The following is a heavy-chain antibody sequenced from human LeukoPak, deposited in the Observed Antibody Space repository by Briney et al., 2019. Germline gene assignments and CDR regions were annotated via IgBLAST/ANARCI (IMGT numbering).Heavy chain of an antibody. Sequence: NXXGSSTTYXXXVKGRXSISRXXXKXXLYLHLNSLRAEDTGVYYCARAVRAHPPADFWGQGTLVTVSS. V-gene: IGHV3-74*01. CDR3: ARAVRAHPPADF. CDR2: NXXGSST. J-gene: IGHJ4*02. D-gene: IGHD3-3*01.